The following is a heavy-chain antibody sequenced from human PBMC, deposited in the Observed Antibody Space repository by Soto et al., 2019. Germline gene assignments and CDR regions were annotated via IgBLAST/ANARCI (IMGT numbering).Heavy chain of an antibody. CDR3: ARDDSFTYYYGSGSYYG. CDR1: GGTFSSYT. V-gene: IGHV1-69*08. CDR2: IIPILGIA. J-gene: IGHJ4*02. Sequence: QVQLVQSGAEVKKPGSSVKVSCKASGGTFSSYTISWVRQAPGQGLEWMGRIIPILGIANYAQKFQGRVTITAGKYTGTVYMELSRLRSEDTAVYYCARDDSFTYYYGSGSYYGWCQGTLVTVSS. D-gene: IGHD3-10*01.